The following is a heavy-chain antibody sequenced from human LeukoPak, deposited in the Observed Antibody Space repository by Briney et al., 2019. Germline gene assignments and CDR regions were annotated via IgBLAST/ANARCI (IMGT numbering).Heavy chain of an antibody. CDR2: IYYSGST. D-gene: IGHD3-16*02. Sequence: SETLSLTCTVSGGSISSSSYYWGWIRPPPGKGLEWIGSIYYSGSTYYTPSFKNRVTISVDTSKNQFSLKLSSVTAADTAVYYCARHSWSYYYYVLGSYRGLYGEDVWGQGTTVTVSS. CDR1: GGSISSSSYY. V-gene: IGHV4-39*01. J-gene: IGHJ6*02. CDR3: ARHSWSYYYYVLGSYRGLYGEDV.